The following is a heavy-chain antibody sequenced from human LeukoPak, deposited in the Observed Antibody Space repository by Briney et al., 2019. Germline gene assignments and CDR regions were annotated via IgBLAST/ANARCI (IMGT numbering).Heavy chain of an antibody. Sequence: GGSLRLSCAASGFTFSSYSMNWVRQAPGKGLGWVSSISSSSSYIYYADSVKGRFTISRDNAKNSLYLQMNSLRAEDTAVYYCARDSGRLGDYWGQGTLVTVSS. CDR2: ISSSSSYI. J-gene: IGHJ4*02. CDR3: ARDSGRLGDY. V-gene: IGHV3-21*01. D-gene: IGHD6-19*01. CDR1: GFTFSSYS.